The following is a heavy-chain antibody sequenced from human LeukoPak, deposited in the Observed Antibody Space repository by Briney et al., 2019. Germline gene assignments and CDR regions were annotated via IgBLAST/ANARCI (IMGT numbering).Heavy chain of an antibody. V-gene: IGHV5-51*01. D-gene: IGHD3-22*01. Sequence: GESLKISCKGSGYSFTSYWIGWVRQMPGKGLEWVGIIYPGDSDTRYSPSFQGQVTISADKSISTAYLQWSSLKASDTAMYYCARHQAYYYDSSGYRYFDYWGQGTLVTVSS. CDR1: GYSFTSYW. CDR2: IYPGDSDT. J-gene: IGHJ4*02. CDR3: ARHQAYYYDSSGYRYFDY.